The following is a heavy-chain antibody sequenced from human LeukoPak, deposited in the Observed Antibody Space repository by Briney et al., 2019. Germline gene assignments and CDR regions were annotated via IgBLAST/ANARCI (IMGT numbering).Heavy chain of an antibody. V-gene: IGHV4-34*01. J-gene: IGHJ4*02. CDR3: ARRHRGPLGY. CDR1: GGSFSGYY. Sequence: PSETLSLTCAVYGGSFSGYYWSWIRQPPGKGLEWIGEINHSGSTNYNPSLKSRVTISVDTSKNQFSLKLSSVTAAATAVYYCARRHRGPLGYWGQGTLVTVSS. CDR2: INHSGST.